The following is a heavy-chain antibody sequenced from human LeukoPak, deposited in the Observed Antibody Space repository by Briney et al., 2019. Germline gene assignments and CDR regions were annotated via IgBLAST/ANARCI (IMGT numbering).Heavy chain of an antibody. CDR2: IRYDGTNK. Sequence: GGSLRLSCAASGFTFSNYGMHWVRQAPGKGLEWVAFIRYDGTNKYSADSVKGRFTISRDNSKNTLYLQKNSLRAEDTAVYYCAKDKIWGEDYFDYWGQGTLVTVSS. CDR3: AKDKIWGEDYFDY. D-gene: IGHD3-16*01. CDR1: GFTFSNYG. J-gene: IGHJ4*02. V-gene: IGHV3-30*02.